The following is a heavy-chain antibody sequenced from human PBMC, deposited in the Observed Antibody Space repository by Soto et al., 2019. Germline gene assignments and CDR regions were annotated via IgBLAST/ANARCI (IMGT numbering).Heavy chain of an antibody. V-gene: IGHV1-46*01. D-gene: IGHD6-13*01. CDR3: ARDLAAADH. Sequence: QVHLVQSGAEVKKPGASVKVSCKASGYIFINYYIHWVRQAPGQGLEWIGIINPNGGSTNYAQKLRGRVTMARETSTSTVHMAVSSLRSDDTAVYYCARDLAAADHWGQGTLVTVSS. J-gene: IGHJ4*02. CDR1: GYIFINYY. CDR2: INPNGGST.